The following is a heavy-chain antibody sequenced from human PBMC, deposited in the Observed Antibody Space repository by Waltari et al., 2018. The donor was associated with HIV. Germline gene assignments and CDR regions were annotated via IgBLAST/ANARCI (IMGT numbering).Heavy chain of an antibody. Sequence: QVYLLESGGGVVQPGGSLKLSCAASGFTFSSYGMHWVRQAPGKGLEWVSVMWSDGYNKFYADSVRGRFTFSRDNSKYTLSLQMNSLRAEDTALYCCVKERGPFNGFDIWGQGTMVTVSS. D-gene: IGHD3-16*01. CDR1: GFTFSSYG. CDR2: MWSDGYNK. CDR3: VKERGPFNGFDI. V-gene: IGHV3-33*06. J-gene: IGHJ3*02.